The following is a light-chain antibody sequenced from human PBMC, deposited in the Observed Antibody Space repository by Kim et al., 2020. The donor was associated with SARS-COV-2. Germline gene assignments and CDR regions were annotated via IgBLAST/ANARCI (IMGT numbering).Light chain of an antibody. Sequence: SSELTQDPAVSVALGQTVRITCQGDSLRSYYASWYQQKPGQAPVLVIYGKNNRPSGIPDRLSGSSSGNTASLTITGAQAEDEADDYCNSRDSSGNHLVFG. CDR3: NSRDSSGNHLV. V-gene: IGLV3-19*01. J-gene: IGLJ3*02. CDR2: GKN. CDR1: SLRSYY.